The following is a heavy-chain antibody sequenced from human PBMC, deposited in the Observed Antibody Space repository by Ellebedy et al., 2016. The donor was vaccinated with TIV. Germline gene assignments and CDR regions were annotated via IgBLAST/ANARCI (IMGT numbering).Heavy chain of an antibody. CDR3: AKESGAGYNHFDY. V-gene: IGHV3-23*01. Sequence: GESLKISCAASGFAFTTCAMSWVRQAPGKGLEWVSTIFRDGGTTCYADSVKGRFTISRDNSKDTLSLQMNSLRAEDTAVFYCAKESGAGYNHFDYWGQGTLVTVSS. CDR1: GFAFTTCA. D-gene: IGHD5-24*01. J-gene: IGHJ4*02. CDR2: IFRDGGTT.